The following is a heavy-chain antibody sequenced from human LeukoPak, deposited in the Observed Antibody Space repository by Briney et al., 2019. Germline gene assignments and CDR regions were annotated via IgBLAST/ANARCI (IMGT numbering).Heavy chain of an antibody. CDR3: AKDWGIVVVPAAILANWFDP. D-gene: IGHD2-2*01. Sequence: GGSLRLSCAASGFTFSSYGMSWVGQAPGKGLEWVSAVSGSGGSTYYADSVKGRFTISRDNSKNTLYLQMNSLRAEDTAVYYCAKDWGIVVVPAAILANWFDPWGQGTLVTVSS. J-gene: IGHJ5*02. CDR1: GFTFSSYG. CDR2: VSGSGGST. V-gene: IGHV3-23*01.